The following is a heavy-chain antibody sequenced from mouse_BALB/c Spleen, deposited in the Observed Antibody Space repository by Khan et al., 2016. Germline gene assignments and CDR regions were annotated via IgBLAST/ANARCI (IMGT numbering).Heavy chain of an antibody. CDR3: GRADDRYDGTVDY. CDR2: INPYNGDT. J-gene: IGHJ2*01. Sequence: VQLQQSGPELVKPGASVKISCKASGYSFTGYFMNWVKQSHGKSLEWIGRINPYNGDTFYNHKFKGKATLTVDKSSSTAYMELLSLTSEDSAVYCCGRADDRYDGTVDYRGQGTTLTVSS. D-gene: IGHD2-14*01. CDR1: GYSFTGYF. V-gene: IGHV1-37*01.